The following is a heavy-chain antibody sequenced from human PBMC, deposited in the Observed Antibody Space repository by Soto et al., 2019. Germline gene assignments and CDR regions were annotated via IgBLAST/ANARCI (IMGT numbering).Heavy chain of an antibody. CDR3: ARSPEATVTAFDY. CDR2: IYYSGST. V-gene: IGHV4-31*03. J-gene: IGHJ4*02. D-gene: IGHD4-17*01. CDR1: GGSISSGGYY. Sequence: QVQLQESGPGLVKPSQTLSLTCTVSGGSISSGGYYWSWIRQHPGKGLEWIGYIYYSGSTYYNPALKSRVTKSVDTSKNQFSLKLSSVTAADTAVYYCARSPEATVTAFDYWGQGTLVTVSS.